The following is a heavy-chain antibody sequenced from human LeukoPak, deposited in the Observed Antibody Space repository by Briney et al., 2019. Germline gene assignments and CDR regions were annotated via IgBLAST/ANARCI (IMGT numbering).Heavy chain of an antibody. J-gene: IGHJ4*02. CDR1: GFTFSSHG. CDR3: ARRYFDAPGYYFDY. CDR2: ISPSGSIS. D-gene: IGHD3-9*01. V-gene: IGHV3-23*01. Sequence: PGGSLRLSCAASGFTFSSHGINWVRKAPGRGLEWVSGISPSGSISYYADSVKGRFTISRDNSKNTLYLQMNSLRAEDTAVYYCARRYFDAPGYYFDYWGQGTLVTVSS.